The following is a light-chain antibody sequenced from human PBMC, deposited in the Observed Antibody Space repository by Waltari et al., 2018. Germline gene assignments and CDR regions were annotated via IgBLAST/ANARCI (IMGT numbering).Light chain of an antibody. J-gene: IGLJ6*01. CDR2: GVK. CDR1: SSDVGGYDY. CDR3: SSYTRSGGRI. V-gene: IGLV2-14*03. Sequence: QSVLTQPVSVSGSLGQSIPISCTGPSSDVGGYDYVSWYQQHPNKAPRLIIAGVKNRPSGISSRFSASKSGNTASLTISGLQSDDESHYYCSSYTRSGGRIFGSGTKVTVL.